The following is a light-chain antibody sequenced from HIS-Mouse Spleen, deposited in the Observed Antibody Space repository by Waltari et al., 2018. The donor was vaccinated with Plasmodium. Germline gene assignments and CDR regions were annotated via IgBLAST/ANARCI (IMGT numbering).Light chain of an antibody. CDR1: QSVSSN. V-gene: IGKV3-15*01. CDR2: GAS. J-gene: IGKJ3*01. CDR3: QQYNNWSFT. Sequence: EIVMTPSPATLSVSPGGRATLSCRASQSVSSNLAWYQQKPGQAPRLLIDGASTRATGIPARFSGSGSGTEFTLTISSLQSEDFAVYYCQQYNNWSFTFGPGTKVDIK.